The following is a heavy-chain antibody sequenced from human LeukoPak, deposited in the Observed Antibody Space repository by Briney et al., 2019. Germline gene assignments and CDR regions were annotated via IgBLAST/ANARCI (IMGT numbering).Heavy chain of an antibody. CDR1: GFTFSSYA. V-gene: IGHV3-23*01. CDR2: ISGSGGST. CDR3: ANYRIAVAWPQFDY. Sequence: GGSLRLSCAASGFTFSSYAMSWVRQAPGEGLEWVSAISGSGGSTYYADSVKGRFTISRDNSKNTLYLQMNSLRAEDTAVYYCANYRIAVAWPQFDYWGQGTLVTVSS. D-gene: IGHD6-19*01. J-gene: IGHJ4*02.